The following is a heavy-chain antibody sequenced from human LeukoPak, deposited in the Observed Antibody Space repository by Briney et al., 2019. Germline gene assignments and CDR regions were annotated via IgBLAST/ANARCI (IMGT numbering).Heavy chain of an antibody. CDR3: AKVTSSSSGVDY. Sequence: GGSLRLSCAASGFTFSSYGMHWVRQAPGKGLEWVAFIRYDGSNKYYADSVKGRFTISRDNSKNTLYLQMNSLRAEDTAVYYCAKVTSSSSGVDYWGQGTLVTVSS. J-gene: IGHJ4*02. CDR2: IRYDGSNK. V-gene: IGHV3-30*02. CDR1: GFTFSSYG. D-gene: IGHD6-6*01.